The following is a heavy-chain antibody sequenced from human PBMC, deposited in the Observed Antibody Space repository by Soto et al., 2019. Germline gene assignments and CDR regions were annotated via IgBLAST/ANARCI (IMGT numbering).Heavy chain of an antibody. CDR2: ISAYNGNT. CDR3: ARVPAVGATIWFDP. CDR1: GYTFTSYG. J-gene: IGHJ5*02. Sequence: AASVKVSCKASGYTFTSYGISWVRQAPGQGLEWMGWISAYNGNTNYAQKLQGRVTMTTDTSTSTAYMELRSLRSDDTAVYYCARVPAVGATIWFDPWGQGTLVTVSS. D-gene: IGHD1-26*01. V-gene: IGHV1-18*01.